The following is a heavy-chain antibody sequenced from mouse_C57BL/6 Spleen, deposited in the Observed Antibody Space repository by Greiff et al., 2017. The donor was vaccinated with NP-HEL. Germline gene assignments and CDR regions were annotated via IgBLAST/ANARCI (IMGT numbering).Heavy chain of an antibody. D-gene: IGHD1-1*01. CDR1: GFTFSDYY. CDR2: INDDGSST. J-gene: IGHJ1*03. Sequence: EVKLQESEGGLVQPGSSMKLSCTASGFTFSDYYMAWVRQVPEKGLEWVANINDDGSSTYYLDSLKSRFIISRDNAKNILYLQMSSLKSEDTATYYCARDPTNYYGSSYWYFDVWGTGTTVTVSS. CDR3: ARDPTNYYGSSYWYFDV. V-gene: IGHV5-16*01.